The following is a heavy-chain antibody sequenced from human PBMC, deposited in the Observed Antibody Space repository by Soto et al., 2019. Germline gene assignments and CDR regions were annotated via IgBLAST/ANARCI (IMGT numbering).Heavy chain of an antibody. Sequence: EVQLVESGGGLVQPGGSLRLSCAASEFTVSSNYMSWVRQAPGKGLEWVSVIYSGGSTYYADSVKGRFTISRDNSKNTVYLQMNSLRAEDTAVYYCATIQWGSSCPMGYWGQGTLVSVSS. J-gene: IGHJ4*02. D-gene: IGHD3-16*01. CDR1: EFTVSSNY. CDR3: ATIQWGSSCPMGY. V-gene: IGHV3-66*01. CDR2: IYSGGST.